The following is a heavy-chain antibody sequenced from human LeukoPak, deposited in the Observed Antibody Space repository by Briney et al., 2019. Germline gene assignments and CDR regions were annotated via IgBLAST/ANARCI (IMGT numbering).Heavy chain of an antibody. J-gene: IGHJ3*02. CDR2: IYPGDSDT. Sequence: GESLKISCKGSGYSFTSYWIGWVRQMPGKGLEWMGIIYPGDSDTRYSPSFQGQVTISADKSISTAYLQWSSLKASDTAMYYCARRGATVTTYLAFDIWGQGTMVTVFS. CDR1: GYSFTSYW. V-gene: IGHV5-51*01. CDR3: ARRGATVTTYLAFDI. D-gene: IGHD4-17*01.